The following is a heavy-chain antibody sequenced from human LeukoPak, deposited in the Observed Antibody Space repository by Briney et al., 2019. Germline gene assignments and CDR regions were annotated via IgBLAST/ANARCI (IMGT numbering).Heavy chain of an antibody. J-gene: IGHJ4*02. Sequence: GGSLRLSCAASGFTFSNYWMNWVRQAPGGGLEWVANIKQRGSERYYVDPVKGRFTISRDNAKNSVYLQMNSLRAEDTAVYYCARAYYNASSGYYFVGASPFDYWGQGTLVTVSS. D-gene: IGHD3-22*01. CDR3: ARAYYNASSGYYFVGASPFDY. V-gene: IGHV3-7*01. CDR2: IKQRGSER. CDR1: GFTFSNYW.